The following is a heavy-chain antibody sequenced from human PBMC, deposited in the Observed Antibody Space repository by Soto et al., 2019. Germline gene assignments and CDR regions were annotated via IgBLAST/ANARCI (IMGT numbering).Heavy chain of an antibody. D-gene: IGHD3-16*02. V-gene: IGHV4-34*01. CDR3: ARQGRMITFGGVIAFDY. Sequence: SETLSLTCAVYGGSFSGYYWSWIRQPPGKGLEWIGEINHSGSTNYNPSLKSRVTISVDTSKNQFSLKLSSVTAADTAVYYCARQGRMITFGGVIAFDYWGQGTLGTVSS. CDR2: INHSGST. CDR1: GGSFSGYY. J-gene: IGHJ4*02.